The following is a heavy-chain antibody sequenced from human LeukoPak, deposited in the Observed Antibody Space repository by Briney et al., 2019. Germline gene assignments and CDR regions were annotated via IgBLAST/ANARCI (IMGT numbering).Heavy chain of an antibody. CDR3: ARGLLELGPTAGTVFDY. CDR2: IIPLFGTA. Sequence: SLRVSCKASVGTFIRYAISGVRQAPGQRLEWMGGIIPLFGTANYAQKFQGRVTISTDESTSTAYMELSSLRSEDTAVYYCARGLLELGPTAGTVFDYWGQGTLVTVSS. CDR1: VGTFIRYA. J-gene: IGHJ4*02. D-gene: IGHD1-7*01. V-gene: IGHV1-69*05.